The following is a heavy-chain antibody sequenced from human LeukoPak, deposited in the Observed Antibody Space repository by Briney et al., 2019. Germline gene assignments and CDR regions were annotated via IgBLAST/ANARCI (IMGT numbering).Heavy chain of an antibody. V-gene: IGHV3-48*01. J-gene: IGHJ4*02. D-gene: IGHD5-24*01. CDR3: ARDFSESTGYIYFGC. Sequence: GGSLRLSCAASGFTFSSYSMNWVRQAPGKGLEGGSYISSSSSTIYYADSVKGRFTISRDNAKNSLDLQMNSLRAEDTAVYYCARDFSESTGYIYFGCWGQGTLVTVSS. CDR1: GFTFSSYS. CDR2: ISSSSSTI.